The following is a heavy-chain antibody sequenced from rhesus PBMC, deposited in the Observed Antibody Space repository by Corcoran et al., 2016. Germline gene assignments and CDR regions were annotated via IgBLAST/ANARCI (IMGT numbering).Heavy chain of an antibody. CDR2: SYGGSGST. J-gene: IGHJ4*01. V-gene: IGHV4-127*01. Sequence: QVQLQESGPGLVKPSETLSLTCAVSGYSISSGYGWGWIRQPPGKGLEWIGPSYGGSGSTDSNPALKSRVTVSKDTSKNQFSLKLGSVTAADTAVYYCARVRIAAGLYFDYWGQGVLVTVSS. D-gene: IGHD6-13*01. CDR1: GYSISSGYG. CDR3: ARVRIAAGLYFDY.